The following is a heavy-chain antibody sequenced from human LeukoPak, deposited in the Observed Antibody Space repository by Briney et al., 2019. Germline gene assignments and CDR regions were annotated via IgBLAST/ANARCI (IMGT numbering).Heavy chain of an antibody. V-gene: IGHV3-7*04. CDR2: IKQDGSEK. CDR3: ARDYGGNSDY. Sequence: PGGSLRLACAASGFTFSSYWMSWVRQAPGKGLEWVANIKQDGSEKYYVDSVKGRFTISRDNTKNSLYLQMTSLRAEDTAVYYCARDYGGNSDYWGQGTPVTVSS. J-gene: IGHJ4*02. CDR1: GFTFSSYW. D-gene: IGHD4-23*01.